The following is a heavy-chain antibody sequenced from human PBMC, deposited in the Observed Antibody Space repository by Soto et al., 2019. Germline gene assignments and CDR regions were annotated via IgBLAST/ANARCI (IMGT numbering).Heavy chain of an antibody. J-gene: IGHJ5*02. CDR3: ARDEGDYVWGSYRSGWFDP. CDR1: GGSISSYY. D-gene: IGHD3-16*02. V-gene: IGHV4-59*01. Sequence: SETLSLTCTVSGGSISSYYWSWIRQPPGKGLEWIGYIYYSGSTNYNPSLKSRVTISVDTSKNQFSLKLSSVTAADTAVYYCARDEGDYVWGSYRSGWFDPWGQGTLVTVSS. CDR2: IYYSGST.